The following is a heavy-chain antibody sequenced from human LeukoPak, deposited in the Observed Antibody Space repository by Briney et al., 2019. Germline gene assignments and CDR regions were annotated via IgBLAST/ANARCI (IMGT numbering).Heavy chain of an antibody. Sequence: PGGSXXLSCAASGXTFSSYAMNWVRQAPGKXXXXVSVISGSGGSTYYADSVKGRFTISRDNSKNTLYLQMNSLRAEDTAVYYCANRLYGGYVRDYWGQGTLVTVSS. V-gene: IGHV3-23*01. J-gene: IGHJ4*02. CDR3: ANRLYGGYVRDY. CDR1: GXTFSSYA. CDR2: ISGSGGST. D-gene: IGHD5-12*01.